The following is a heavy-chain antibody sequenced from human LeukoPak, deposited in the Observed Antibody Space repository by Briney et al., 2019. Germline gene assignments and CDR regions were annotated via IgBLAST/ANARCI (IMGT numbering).Heavy chain of an antibody. CDR2: IYYSGNT. J-gene: IGHJ5*02. CDR3: ARRSRSSSWYVGFDP. CDR1: GGSISSSSYY. Sequence: SETLSLTCTVSGGSISSSSYYWAWIRQPPGKGLEWIGSIYYSGNTYYKSSLKSRVTIAVDTSKNQFSLKLSSVTAADTAVYYCARRSRSSSWYVGFDPWGQGTLVTVSS. D-gene: IGHD6-13*01. V-gene: IGHV4-39*07.